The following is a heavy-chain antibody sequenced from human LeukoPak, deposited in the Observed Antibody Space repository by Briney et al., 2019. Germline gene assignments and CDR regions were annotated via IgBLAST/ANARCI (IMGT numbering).Heavy chain of an antibody. CDR2: NRDKASGHTT. Sequence: GGSLRLSCAASGFTFSDQYMDWVRQTPGKGLEWVGRNRDKASGHTTEYAASVKGRFSISRDDSKNSVYLQMNSLRAEDTAVYFCAKRGVVIRVILVGFHKEAYYFESWGQGALVTVSS. J-gene: IGHJ4*02. D-gene: IGHD3/OR15-3a*01. CDR3: AKRGVVIRVILVGFHKEAYYFES. V-gene: IGHV3-72*01. CDR1: GFTFSDQY.